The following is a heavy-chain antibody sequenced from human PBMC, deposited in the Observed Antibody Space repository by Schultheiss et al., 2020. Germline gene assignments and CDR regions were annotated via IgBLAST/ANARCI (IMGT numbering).Heavy chain of an antibody. J-gene: IGHJ6*02. V-gene: IGHV1-24*01. Sequence: ASVKVSCKVSGYTLTELSMHWVRQAPGKGLEWMGGFDPEDGETIYAQKFQGRVTMTEDTSTDTAYMELSSLRSEDTAVYYCAAPEWFGELWPPYYGMDVWGQGTTVTVSS. D-gene: IGHD3-10*01. CDR3: AAPEWFGELWPPYYGMDV. CDR1: GYTLTELS. CDR2: FDPEDGET.